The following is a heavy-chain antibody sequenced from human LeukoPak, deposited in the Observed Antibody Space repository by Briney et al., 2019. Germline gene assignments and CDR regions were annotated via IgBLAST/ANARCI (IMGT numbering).Heavy chain of an antibody. CDR1: GYTFTGYA. V-gene: IGHV7-4-1*02. J-gene: IGHJ4*02. D-gene: IGHD3-22*01. Sequence: ASVKVSCKASGYTFTGYAMNWVQQAPGQGLEWMGWINTNTGNPTYAQGFTGRFVFSLDTSVSTAYLQISGLKAEDTAVYYCARGLSDYYYDGSGYPLWGQGTLVTVSS. CDR2: INTNTGNP. CDR3: ARGLSDYYYDGSGYPL.